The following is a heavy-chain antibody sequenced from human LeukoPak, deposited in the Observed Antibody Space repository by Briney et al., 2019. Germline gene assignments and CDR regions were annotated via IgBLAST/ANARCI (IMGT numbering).Heavy chain of an antibody. D-gene: IGHD6-13*01. CDR1: GYTFTNFD. CDR2: INPNNGNA. Sequence: ASVKVSCKASGYTFTNFDLNWVRQAPGQGLEWVGWINPNNGNADYAQRFQGRVTMTRDTAISTVYMELSSLTYEDSAVYYCARPTSRPFNYYSMDVWGKGTTVIVSS. CDR3: ARPTSRPFNYYSMDV. J-gene: IGHJ6*03. V-gene: IGHV1-8*01.